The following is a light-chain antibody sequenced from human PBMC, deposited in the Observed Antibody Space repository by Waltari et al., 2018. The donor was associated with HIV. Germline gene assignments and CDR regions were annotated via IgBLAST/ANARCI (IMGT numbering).Light chain of an antibody. CDR1: ALPNRH. V-gene: IGLV3-25*03. CDR3: QSADRSGSHVV. Sequence: SYELTQPPSMSVSPGQTARITCFVDALPNRHPYWYKQRPRHAPVLVIYKDRERPSGIPVRFSGSNSGTTVTLIISGVQPEDEADYYCQSADRSGSHVVFGGGTKVTV. J-gene: IGLJ2*01. CDR2: KDR.